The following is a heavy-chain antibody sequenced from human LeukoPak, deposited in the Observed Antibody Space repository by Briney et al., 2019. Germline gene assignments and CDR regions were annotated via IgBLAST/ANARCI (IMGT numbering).Heavy chain of an antibody. J-gene: IGHJ6*02. Sequence: GGSLRLSCAASGFTVSSNYMSWVRQAPGKALEWVSVIYSSGSAYYADSVKGRFTISRDNSKNTLYLQMNSLRAEDTAMYYCARDDGDYHYYGMDVWGQGTTVTVSS. D-gene: IGHD4-17*01. V-gene: IGHV3-66*01. CDR3: ARDDGDYHYYGMDV. CDR2: IYSSGSA. CDR1: GFTVSSNY.